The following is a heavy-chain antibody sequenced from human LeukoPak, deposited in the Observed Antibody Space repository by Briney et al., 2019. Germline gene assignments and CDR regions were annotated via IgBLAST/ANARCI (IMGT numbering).Heavy chain of an antibody. D-gene: IGHD3-16*01. CDR1: GFTFSNYV. CDR2: IRASGTNT. J-gene: IGHJ4*02. CDR3: AKGGTYFDY. Sequence: GGSLRLSCAASGFTFSNYVMSWVRQAPGKELEWVSAIRASGTNTYYADSVKGRFTISRDNSKNTLYLQMNSLRAEDTAVYYCAKGGTYFDYWGQGTLVTVSS. V-gene: IGHV3-23*01.